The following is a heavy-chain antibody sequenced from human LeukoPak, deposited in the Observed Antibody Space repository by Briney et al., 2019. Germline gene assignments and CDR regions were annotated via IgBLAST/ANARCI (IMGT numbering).Heavy chain of an antibody. CDR2: ISAYNGNT. D-gene: IGHD2-2*01. CDR3: ASFGGIVVVPARDGYFDY. CDR1: GYTFTSYG. V-gene: IGHV1-18*01. Sequence: ASVKVSCKASGYTFTSYGISWVRQAPGQGLEWMGWISAYNGNTNYAQKLQGRVTMTTDTSTSTAYMELRSLRSDDTAVYYCASFGGIVVVPARDGYFDYWGQGTLVTVSS. J-gene: IGHJ4*02.